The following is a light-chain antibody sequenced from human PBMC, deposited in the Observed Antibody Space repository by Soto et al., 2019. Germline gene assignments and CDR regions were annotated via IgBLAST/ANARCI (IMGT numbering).Light chain of an antibody. CDR1: QSVSSG. Sequence: EIVMTQSPATLSVSPGERATLSCRASQSVSSGLAWYQQKPGQAPRLLIYGASTRATGIPARFSGSGSGTEFTLTISSLQSEDFAVYYCQQYNNWWTFGQGTKVDIK. V-gene: IGKV3-15*01. CDR3: QQYNNWWT. CDR2: GAS. J-gene: IGKJ1*01.